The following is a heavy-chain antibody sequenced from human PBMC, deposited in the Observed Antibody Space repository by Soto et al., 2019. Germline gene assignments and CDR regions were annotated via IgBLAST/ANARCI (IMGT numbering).Heavy chain of an antibody. CDR3: ATPPPPYDYIWGSFPSFYY. D-gene: IGHD3-16*01. CDR1: GGTFSSYA. Sequence: QVQLVQSGAEVKKPGSSVKVSCKASGGTFSSYAISWVRQAPGQGLEWMGGIIPIFGTANYAQKFQGRVPITADESTSTAYMELSRLCIDDTAVYYCATPPPPYDYIWGSFPSFYYWGQGTLVTVSS. CDR2: IIPIFGTA. J-gene: IGHJ4*02. V-gene: IGHV1-69*01.